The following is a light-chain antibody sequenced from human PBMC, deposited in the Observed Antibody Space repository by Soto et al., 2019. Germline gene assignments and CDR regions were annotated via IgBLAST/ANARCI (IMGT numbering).Light chain of an antibody. CDR2: GAS. CDR3: QQYNNWPPIT. J-gene: IGKJ5*01. CDR1: QSVSSD. Sequence: EIVMTQSPATLSVSPGERATLSCRASQSVSSDLAWYQQKPGQAPRLLIYGASTRATGIPASLSGSGSGTEFTLTISSLQSEDFAVYYCQQYNNWPPITFGQGTLLEIK. V-gene: IGKV3-15*01.